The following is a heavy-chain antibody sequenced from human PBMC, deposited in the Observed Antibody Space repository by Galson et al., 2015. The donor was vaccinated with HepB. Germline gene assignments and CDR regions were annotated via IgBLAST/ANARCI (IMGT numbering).Heavy chain of an antibody. CDR3: ARASNGGNSDFWSGYPFDYYYYMDV. D-gene: IGHD3-3*01. V-gene: IGHV1-46*03. Sequence: SVKVSCKASGYTFTSYYMHWVRRAPGQGLEWMGIINPSGGSTSYAQKFQGRVTMTRDTSTSTVYMELSSLRSEDTAVYYCARASNGGNSDFWSGYPFDYYYYMDVWGKGTTVTVSS. J-gene: IGHJ6*03. CDR2: INPSGGST. CDR1: GYTFTSYY.